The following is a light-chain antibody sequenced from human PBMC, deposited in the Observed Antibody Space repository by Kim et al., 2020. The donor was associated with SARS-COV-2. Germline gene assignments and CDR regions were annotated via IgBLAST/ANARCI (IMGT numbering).Light chain of an antibody. V-gene: IGKV1-39*01. J-gene: IGKJ2*01. CDR2: AAS. Sequence: DIQMTQSPSSLSASVGDRVTITCRASQSIGTYLNWYQHKPGKTPKLLIYAASSLRSGVPSRFGGSGSGTDFTLTIGSLQPEDFATYYCQHSYSAPYTFGQGTKLEI. CDR1: QSIGTY. CDR3: QHSYSAPYT.